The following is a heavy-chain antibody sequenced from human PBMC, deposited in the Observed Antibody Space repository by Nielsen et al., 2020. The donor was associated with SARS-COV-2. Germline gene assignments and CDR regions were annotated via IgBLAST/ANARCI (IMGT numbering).Heavy chain of an antibody. CDR3: AKGQKKKITGTRYYYYGMDV. CDR2: ISGSGGST. V-gene: IGHV3-23*01. J-gene: IGHJ6*01. CDR1: GFTFSSYA. D-gene: IGHD1-7*01. Sequence: GESLKISCAASGFTFSSYAMSWVRQAPGKGLEWVSAISGSGGSTYYADSVKGRFTISRDNSKNTLYLQMNSLRAEDTAVYYCAKGQKKKITGTRYYYYGMDVWGQGTTVTVSS.